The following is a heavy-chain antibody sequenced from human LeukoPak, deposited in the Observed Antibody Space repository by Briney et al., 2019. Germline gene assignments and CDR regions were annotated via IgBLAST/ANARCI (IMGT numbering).Heavy chain of an antibody. CDR2: IKGDGSSK. V-gene: IGHV3-23*03. Sequence: GGSLRLSCVASVSSVISCSMSWVRQAPGKGLEWVAVIKGDGSSKYYVDSVKGRFTISRDNAKNTVYLQMNSLRVEDTAVYYCASAAGWEFGYWGQGTLVTVSS. CDR3: ASAAGWEFGY. D-gene: IGHD1-26*01. CDR1: VSSVISCS. J-gene: IGHJ4*02.